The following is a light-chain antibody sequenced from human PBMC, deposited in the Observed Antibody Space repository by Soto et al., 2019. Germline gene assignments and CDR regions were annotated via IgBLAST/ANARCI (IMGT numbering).Light chain of an antibody. Sequence: QSVRTQPPSVSGGPGQRVTISCTGTSSNIGAGYDVHWYRQRPGTAPKLLIYGNNNRPSGVPGRFSGSKSGTSASLAISGLQAEDEADYYCQSFDISLSGRVFGGGTKVTVL. J-gene: IGLJ3*02. CDR1: SSNIGAGYD. CDR2: GNN. V-gene: IGLV1-40*01. CDR3: QSFDISLSGRV.